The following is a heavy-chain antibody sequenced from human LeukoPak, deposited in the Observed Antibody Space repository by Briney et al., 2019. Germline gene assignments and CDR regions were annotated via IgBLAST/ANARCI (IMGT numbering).Heavy chain of an antibody. CDR3: ARSGYYTNRHFDY. Sequence: GGSLRLSCAASGFTFSRYAMSWVRQAPGKGLEWVSAISGSGGSTYYADSVKGRFTISRDNSKNTLYLQMNSLRAEDTAVYYCARSGYYTNRHFDYWGQGTLVTVSS. CDR2: ISGSGGST. J-gene: IGHJ4*02. D-gene: IGHD3-3*01. V-gene: IGHV3-23*01. CDR1: GFTFSRYA.